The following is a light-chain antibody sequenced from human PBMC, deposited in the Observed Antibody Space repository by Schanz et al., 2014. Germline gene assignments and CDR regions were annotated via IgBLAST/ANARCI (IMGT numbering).Light chain of an antibody. CDR1: QSVSSSY. CDR3: QQYGNSPLGT. Sequence: EIVMTQSPATLSVSPGERATLSCRASQSVSSSYLAWYQQKPGQAPRLLIYGAFTRATAIPDRFSGSGSGTDFTLTISRLEPEDFAVYYCQQYGNSPLGTFGQGTEVEIK. V-gene: IGKV3-20*01. CDR2: GAF. J-gene: IGKJ1*01.